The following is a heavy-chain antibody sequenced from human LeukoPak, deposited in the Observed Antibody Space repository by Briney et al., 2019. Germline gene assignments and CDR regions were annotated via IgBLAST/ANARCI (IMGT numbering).Heavy chain of an antibody. Sequence: PGGSLRLSCAASGFTFSSYAMSWVRQAPGKGLEWVSSISGNGGSTYYADSMKGRFTISRDNGKNTLYLQMNSLRAEDTAIYYCARPIRGYDGFDIWGQGTMVTVSS. D-gene: IGHD5-12*01. CDR3: ARPIRGYDGFDI. CDR1: GFTFSSYA. J-gene: IGHJ3*02. CDR2: ISGNGGST. V-gene: IGHV3-23*01.